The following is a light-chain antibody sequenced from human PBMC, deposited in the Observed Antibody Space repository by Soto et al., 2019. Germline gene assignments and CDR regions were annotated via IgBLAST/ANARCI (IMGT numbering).Light chain of an antibody. J-gene: IGKJ5*01. V-gene: IGKV3-20*01. CDR1: QSVRSRY. Sequence: ETVLTQSPGTLSFSPGERATLSCRASQSVRSRYLAWYQQKPGQAPRLLISGASSRATGIPDRFSGSGSGTDFTLTVSRLEPEDFALYYCQQYGNSPITFGQGTRLEIK. CDR2: GAS. CDR3: QQYGNSPIT.